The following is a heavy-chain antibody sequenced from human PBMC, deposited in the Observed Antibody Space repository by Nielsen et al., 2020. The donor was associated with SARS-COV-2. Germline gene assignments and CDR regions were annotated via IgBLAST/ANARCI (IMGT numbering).Heavy chain of an antibody. CDR1: GGSISSGDYY. J-gene: IGHJ3*02. CDR3: AREGIWKGSDAFDI. D-gene: IGHD1-1*01. CDR2: IYYSGST. V-gene: IGHV4-30-4*02. Sequence: SETLSLTCTVSGGSISSGDYYWSWIRQPPGKGLEWIGYIYYSGSTYYNPSLKSRVTISVDTSKNQFSLKLSSVTAADTAVYYCAREGIWKGSDAFDIWGQGTMVTVSS.